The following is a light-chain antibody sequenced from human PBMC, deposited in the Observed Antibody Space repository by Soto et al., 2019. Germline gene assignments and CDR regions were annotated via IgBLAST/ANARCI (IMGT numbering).Light chain of an antibody. CDR1: QSLSSSN. CDR3: QQYGSSPLT. CDR2: GAS. J-gene: IGKJ1*01. Sequence: IVLTQSPGTLSLSPWGVGTLSFMASQSLSSSNLAWYQQKPGQAPRLLIYGASSRATDIPDRFSGSGSGTDFTLTISRLEPEDFAVYYCQQYGSSPLTFGQGTKVDI. V-gene: IGKV3-20*01.